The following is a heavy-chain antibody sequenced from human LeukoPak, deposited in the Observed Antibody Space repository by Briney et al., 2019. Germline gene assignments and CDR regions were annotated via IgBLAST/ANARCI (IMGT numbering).Heavy chain of an antibody. D-gene: IGHD6-19*01. Sequence: ASVKVSCKASGYTFTGYYMHWGRQAPGQGLEWMWWINPNSGGTNYAQKFQDRVTMTRDKSISTAYMELSRLRSDDTGVYYCAREVAVAGGWFDPWGQGTLVTVSS. V-gene: IGHV1-2*02. CDR3: AREVAVAGGWFDP. CDR2: INPNSGGT. J-gene: IGHJ5*02. CDR1: GYTFTGYY.